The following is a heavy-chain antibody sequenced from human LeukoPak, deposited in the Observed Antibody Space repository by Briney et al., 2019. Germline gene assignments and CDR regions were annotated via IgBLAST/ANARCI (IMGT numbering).Heavy chain of an antibody. V-gene: IGHV1-69*04. J-gene: IGHJ4*02. D-gene: IGHD5-18*01. Sequence: SVKVSCKASVGTFSSYAISWVRQAPGQGLEWMGRIIPIFGIANYAQKFQGRVTITADKSTSTAYMELSSLRSEDTAVYYCARELMDTAMVTGFGYWGQGTLVTVSS. CDR2: IIPIFGIA. CDR3: ARELMDTAMVTGFGY. CDR1: VGTFSSYA.